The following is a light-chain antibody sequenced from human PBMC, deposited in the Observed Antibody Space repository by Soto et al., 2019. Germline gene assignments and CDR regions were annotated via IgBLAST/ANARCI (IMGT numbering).Light chain of an antibody. CDR1: QRINNH. CDR2: AAS. Sequence: DIQMTQSPSSLSTSVGDRVTITCRASQRINNHLNWYQQKPGKAPKLLINAASILQSGVPSRFSGSGSGTDFTLSISSLQPDDVATYYCQQSYSTPPTFGQGTKVEIK. V-gene: IGKV1-39*01. CDR3: QQSYSTPPT. J-gene: IGKJ1*01.